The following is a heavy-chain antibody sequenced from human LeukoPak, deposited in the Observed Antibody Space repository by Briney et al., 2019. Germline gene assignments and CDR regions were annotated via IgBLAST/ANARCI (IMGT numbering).Heavy chain of an antibody. J-gene: IGHJ6*03. CDR3: ARVDSSRNMDV. V-gene: IGHV4-38-2*02. Sequence: SETLSLTCTVSGYSLSSDYYWRWIRQPPGKGLEWIGSFYHSGSTYYKPSLKSRVTISVDTSKNQFSLKLSSVTAADTAGYYCARVDSSRNMDVWGKGTAVTVSS. CDR1: GYSLSSDYY. CDR2: FYHSGST. D-gene: IGHD6-13*01.